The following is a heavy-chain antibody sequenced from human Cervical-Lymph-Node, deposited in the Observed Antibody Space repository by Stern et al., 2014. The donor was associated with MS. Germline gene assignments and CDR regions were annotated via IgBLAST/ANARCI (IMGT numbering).Heavy chain of an antibody. CDR1: GFKFDDHA. D-gene: IGHD6-19*01. V-gene: IGHV3-9*01. J-gene: IGHJ4*02. CDR3: TKGDSSGAMYYFDH. CDR2: IWCNGEKI. Sequence: EVQLEESGGGLVQPGRSLRITCVASGFKFDDHAMHWVRQVTGKCPEWVAGIWCNGEKITYADSVKGRFTNSRDNAKNSLFLHMKDLRPEDTALYYCTKGDSSGAMYYFDHWGQGNLVTVSS.